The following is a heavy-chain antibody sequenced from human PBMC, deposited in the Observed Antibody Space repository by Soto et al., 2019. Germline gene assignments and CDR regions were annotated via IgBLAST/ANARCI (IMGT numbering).Heavy chain of an antibody. J-gene: IGHJ6*03. Sequence: ASVKVSCKASGYTFTSYGISWVRQAPGQGLEWMGWISAYNGNTNYAQKLQGRVTMTTDTSTSTAYMELRSLRSDDTAVYYCARGPPIGDILTGYIIYYYYMDVWGKGTTVTVSS. D-gene: IGHD3-9*01. V-gene: IGHV1-18*01. CDR3: ARGPPIGDILTGYIIYYYYMDV. CDR1: GYTFTSYG. CDR2: ISAYNGNT.